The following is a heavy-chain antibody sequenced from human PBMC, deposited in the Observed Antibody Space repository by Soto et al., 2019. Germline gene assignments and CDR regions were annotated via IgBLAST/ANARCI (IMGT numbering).Heavy chain of an antibody. CDR2: INPSGGST. CDR3: ARSGEIWFGDYYYYMDV. Sequence: ASVKVSCKASGYTFTSYYMHWVRQAPGQGLEWMGIINPSGGSTSYAQKFQGRVTMTRDTSTSTVYMELSSLRSEDTAVYYCARSGEIWFGDYYYYMDVWGKGTTVTVSS. V-gene: IGHV1-46*03. J-gene: IGHJ6*03. D-gene: IGHD3-10*01. CDR1: GYTFTSYY.